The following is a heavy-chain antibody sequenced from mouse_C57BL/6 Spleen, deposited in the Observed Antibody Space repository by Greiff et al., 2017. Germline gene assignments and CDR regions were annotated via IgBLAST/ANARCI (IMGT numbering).Heavy chain of an antibody. Sequence: QVHVKQPGAELVKPGASVKLSCKASGYTFTSYWMHWVKQRPGRGLEWIGRIDPNSGGTKYNEKFKSKATLTVDKPSSTAYMQLSSLTSEDSAVYYCARSFITTGLDYFDYWGQGTSLTVSS. CDR2: IDPNSGGT. J-gene: IGHJ2*03. V-gene: IGHV1-72*01. CDR1: GYTFTSYW. D-gene: IGHD1-1*01. CDR3: ARSFITTGLDYFDY.